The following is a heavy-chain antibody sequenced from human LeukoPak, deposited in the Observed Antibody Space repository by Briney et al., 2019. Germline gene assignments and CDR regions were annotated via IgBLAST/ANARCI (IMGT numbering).Heavy chain of an antibody. CDR2: IYHSGST. J-gene: IGHJ4*02. CDR1: GFSISSNYY. V-gene: IGHV4-38-2*02. Sequence: SETLSLTCTVSGFSISSNYYWGWIRQPPGKGLEWIGNIYHSGSTYYNPSLKSRLTISLDTSKNQFSLKLRSVTAADTAVYYCARDRATMGVTDYWGQGTLVTVSS. CDR3: ARDRATMGVTDY. D-gene: IGHD4-23*01.